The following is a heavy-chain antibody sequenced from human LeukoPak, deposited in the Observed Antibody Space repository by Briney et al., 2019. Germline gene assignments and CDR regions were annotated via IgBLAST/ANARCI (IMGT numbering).Heavy chain of an antibody. D-gene: IGHD3-22*01. J-gene: IGHJ4*02. CDR3: ARRLGYYDSSGYLNGLDY. V-gene: IGHV4-39*01. CDR1: GGSISSSSYY. CDR2: IYYSGST. Sequence: SETLSLTCTVSGGSISSSSYYWGWIRQPPGKGLEWIVSIYYSGSTYYNPSLKSRVTISEDTSKNQFSLKLSSVTAADTAVYYCARRLGYYDSSGYLNGLDYWGQGTLVTVSS.